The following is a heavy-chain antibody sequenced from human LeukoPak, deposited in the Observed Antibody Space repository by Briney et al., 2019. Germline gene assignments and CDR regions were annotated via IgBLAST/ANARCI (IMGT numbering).Heavy chain of an antibody. D-gene: IGHD1-26*01. CDR2: IYGSGST. CDR1: GGSISSSY. V-gene: IGHV4-59*08. Sequence: SETLSLTCTVSGGSISSSYWSWIRQPLGKGLEWIGYIYGSGSTNYNPSLKSRVTISVDTSKNLFSLKLSSVTAADTAVYYCARLQYTGSYYPDYWGQGILVTVSS. J-gene: IGHJ4*02. CDR3: ARLQYTGSYYPDY.